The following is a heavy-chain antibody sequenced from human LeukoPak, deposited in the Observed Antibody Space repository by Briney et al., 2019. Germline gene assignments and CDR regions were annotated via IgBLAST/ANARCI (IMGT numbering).Heavy chain of an antibody. CDR2: ISGSGGST. Sequence: GGSLRLSCAASGFTFSSYAMSWVRQAPGKGLEWVSAISGSGGSTYYADSVKGRFTISRDNSKNTLYLQMNSLRAEDTAVYYCAKEGSVYDILTGYYLYYFDYWGQGTLVTVSS. J-gene: IGHJ4*02. CDR3: AKEGSVYDILTGYYLYYFDY. D-gene: IGHD3-9*01. V-gene: IGHV3-23*01. CDR1: GFTFSSYA.